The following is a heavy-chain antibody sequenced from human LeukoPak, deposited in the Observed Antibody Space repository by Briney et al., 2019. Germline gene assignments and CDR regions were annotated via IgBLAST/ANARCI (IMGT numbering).Heavy chain of an antibody. D-gene: IGHD1-26*01. CDR3: ARAVGPFDY. CDR1: GFPFSSYG. J-gene: IGHJ4*02. Sequence: GGSLRLSCVASGFPFSSYGMHWVRQAPGRGLEGGAVIWYDGSNKYYAGSMKGRFTISRDNSKNTLYLQMNSLRAEDTGVYYCARAVGPFDYWGQGTLVTVSS. CDR2: IWYDGSNK. V-gene: IGHV3-33*01.